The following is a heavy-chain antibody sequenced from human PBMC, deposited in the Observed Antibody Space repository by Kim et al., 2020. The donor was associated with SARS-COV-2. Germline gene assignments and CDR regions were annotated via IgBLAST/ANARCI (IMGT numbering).Heavy chain of an antibody. J-gene: IGHJ6*02. CDR3: ARALYYGRGYYYYGMDV. CDR2: IYYSGST. CDR1: GGSISSYY. Sequence: SETLSLTCTVSGGSISSYYWSWIRQPPGKGLEWIGYIYYSGSTNYNPSLKSRVTISVDTSKNQFSLKLSSVTAADTAVYYCARALYYGRGYYYYGMDVWGQGTTVTVSS. D-gene: IGHD3-16*01. V-gene: IGHV4-59*13.